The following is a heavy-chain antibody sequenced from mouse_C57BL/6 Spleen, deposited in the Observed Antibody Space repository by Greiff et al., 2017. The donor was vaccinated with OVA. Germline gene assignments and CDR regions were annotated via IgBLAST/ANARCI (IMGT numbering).Heavy chain of an antibody. CDR3: ARYRYYGSGYFDV. CDR2: IYPGDGDT. J-gene: IGHJ1*03. V-gene: IGHV1-82*01. CDR1: GYAFSSSW. Sequence: VQLVESGPELVKPGASVKISCKASGYAFSSSWMNWVKQRPGKGLEWIGRIYPGDGDTNYNGKFKGKATLTADKSSSTAYMQLSSLTSEDSAVYFCARYRYYGSGYFDVWGTGTTVTVSS. D-gene: IGHD1-1*01.